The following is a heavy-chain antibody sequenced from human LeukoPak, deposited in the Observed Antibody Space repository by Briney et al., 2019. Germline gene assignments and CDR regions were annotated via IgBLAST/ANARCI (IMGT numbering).Heavy chain of an antibody. CDR2: MNPNNGDS. J-gene: IGHJ4*02. V-gene: IGHV1-8*03. Sequence: ASVKVSCMASGYTCTNYHINWVRQATGQGLEWMGWMNPNNGDSGYAQKFQGRVTITRDTSISTSYMELRSLRSDDTAVYFCARTTSFTASGYDYWGQGTLVTVSS. D-gene: IGHD6-25*01. CDR3: ARTTSFTASGYDY. CDR1: GYTCTNYH.